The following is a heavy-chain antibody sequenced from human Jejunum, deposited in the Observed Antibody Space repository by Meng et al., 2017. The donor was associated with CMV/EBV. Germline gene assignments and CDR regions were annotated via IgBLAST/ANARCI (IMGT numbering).Heavy chain of an antibody. CDR1: TCSTYA. D-gene: IGHD2-2*01. V-gene: IGHV3-23*03. CDR3: ANSVRSMDQLLIPPAFDA. CDR2: IYSGGGNL. J-gene: IGHJ3*01. Sequence: TCSTYAMSWVRQAPGKGLEWVAVIYSGGGNLYYEDSVKGRFTISTADSRNTLYLQMNSLRADDTAVYYCANSVRSMDQLLIPPAFDAWGQGTMVTVSS.